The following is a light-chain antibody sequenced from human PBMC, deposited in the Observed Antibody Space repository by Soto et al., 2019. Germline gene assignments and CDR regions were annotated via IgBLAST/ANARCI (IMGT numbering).Light chain of an antibody. V-gene: IGLV2-14*01. CDR3: SSYTSSSTPV. CDR2: DVS. J-gene: IGLJ1*01. CDR1: SSDVGGYNY. Sequence: ALTQPASVSGSPGQSITISCTGTSSDVGGYNYVSWYQQHPGKAPKLMIYDVSNRPSGVSNRFSGSKSGNTASLTISGLQAEDEADYYCSSYTSSSTPVFGTGTKVTVL.